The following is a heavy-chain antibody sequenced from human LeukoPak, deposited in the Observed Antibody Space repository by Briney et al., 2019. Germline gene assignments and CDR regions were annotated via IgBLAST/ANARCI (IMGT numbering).Heavy chain of an antibody. CDR3: ARDAAGLDY. Sequence: PGGSLRLSCAASGFTFRSYWMHWVRHAPGKGLVWVSRIKSDGSSTTYADSAKGRFTIPRDNAKNTLYLQMNSLRGEDTGVYYCARDAAGLDYWGQGTLVTVSS. CDR1: GFTFRSYW. D-gene: IGHD1-14*01. CDR2: IKSDGSST. V-gene: IGHV3-74*01. J-gene: IGHJ4*02.